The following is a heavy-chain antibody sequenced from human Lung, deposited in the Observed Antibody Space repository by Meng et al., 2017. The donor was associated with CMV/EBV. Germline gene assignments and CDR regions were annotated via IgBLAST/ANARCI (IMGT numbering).Heavy chain of an antibody. CDR3: AKDLLLFGGPNAYFDQ. D-gene: IGHD3-16*01. CDR2: IRHDGTNK. J-gene: IGHJ4*02. CDR1: GFRSDDYG. V-gene: IGHV3-30*02. Sequence: GESLKISCAASGFRSDDYGMHWVRQTPGKGLEWVAFIRHDGTNKFYGASVKGRFTISRDNSKSTVYLQMNSLRPEETALYYCAKDLLLFGGPNAYFDQWGQGTLVTVSS.